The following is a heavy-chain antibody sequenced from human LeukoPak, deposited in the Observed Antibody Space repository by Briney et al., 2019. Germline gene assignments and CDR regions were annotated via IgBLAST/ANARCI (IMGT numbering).Heavy chain of an antibody. D-gene: IGHD6-13*01. V-gene: IGHV3-33*01. J-gene: IGHJ4*02. CDR3: ARPYSSSWGDFDY. CDR2: IWYDGSNK. Sequence: GGSLRLSCAASGFTFSSYGMHWVRQAPGKGLGWVAVIWYDGSNKYYADSVKGRFTISRDNSKNTLYLQMNSLRAEDTAVYYCARPYSSSWGDFDYWGQGTLVTVSS. CDR1: GFTFSSYG.